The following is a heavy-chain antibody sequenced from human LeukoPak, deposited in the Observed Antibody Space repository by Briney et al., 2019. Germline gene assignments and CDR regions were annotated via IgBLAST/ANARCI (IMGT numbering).Heavy chain of an antibody. J-gene: IGHJ3*02. CDR2: IIPIFGTV. V-gene: IGHV1-69*13. D-gene: IGHD6-13*01. CDR3: ARDRMTGYSIRMGAFDI. Sequence: GASVKVSCKASGGTFSSYALSWVRQAPGQGLEWMGGIIPIFGTVNYAQKFQGRVTITADESTSTAYMELSSLRSEDTAVYYCARDRMTGYSIRMGAFDIWGQGTMVTVSS. CDR1: GGTFSSYA.